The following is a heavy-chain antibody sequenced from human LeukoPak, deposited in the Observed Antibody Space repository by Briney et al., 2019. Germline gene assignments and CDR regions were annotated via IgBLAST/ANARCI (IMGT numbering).Heavy chain of an antibody. CDR3: ATSNQLPYCSGGSCYSGSRNYYYMDV. D-gene: IGHD2-15*01. CDR2: IYTSGST. V-gene: IGHV4-4*07. J-gene: IGHJ6*03. Sequence: SETLSLTCTVSGGSISSYYWSWIRQPAGKGLEWIGRIYTSGSTNYNPSLKSRVTMSVDTSKNQFSLKLSSVTAADTAVYYCATSNQLPYCSGGSCYSGSRNYYYMDVWGKGTTVTVSS. CDR1: GGSISSYY.